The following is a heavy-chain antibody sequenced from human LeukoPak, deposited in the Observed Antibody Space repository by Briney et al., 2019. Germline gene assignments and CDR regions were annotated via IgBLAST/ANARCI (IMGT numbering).Heavy chain of an antibody. CDR2: IGTAGRT. Sequence: GGSLRLSSAASSFTFSRHDMHCVRQAPGKGLEWVSAIGTAGRTYYPGSVKGRFPISREDAKSSLFLKMNSLRAGDTAVYYCARVTVRNAFGLWGQGTMVTVSS. J-gene: IGHJ3*01. D-gene: IGHD4-17*01. CDR1: SFTFSRHD. V-gene: IGHV3-13*04. CDR3: ARVTVRNAFGL.